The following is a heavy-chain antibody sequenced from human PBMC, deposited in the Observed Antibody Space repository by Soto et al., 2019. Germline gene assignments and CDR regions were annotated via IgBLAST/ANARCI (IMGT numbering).Heavy chain of an antibody. D-gene: IGHD6-19*01. CDR2: ISHDGINK. Sequence: QVRLVESGGGVVQPGRSLRLSCTAYGFSFSSYAMYWFRQPPGKGLEWVAVISHDGINKHYADSVKGRVTVSRDNSNHSLELQLNSLRGEDTAMYYCARDMYSSDYFVKWFEPWGQGTLVTVSS. CDR3: ARDMYSSDYFVKWFEP. V-gene: IGHV3-30-3*01. CDR1: GFSFSSYA. J-gene: IGHJ5*02.